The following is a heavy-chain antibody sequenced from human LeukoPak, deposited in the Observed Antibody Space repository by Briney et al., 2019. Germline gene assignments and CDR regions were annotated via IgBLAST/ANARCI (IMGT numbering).Heavy chain of an antibody. Sequence: GGSLRLSCAASGFTFSSYGMHWVRQAPGKGLEWVAFIRYDGSNKYYADSVKGRFTISRDNSKNTPYLQMNSLRAEDTAVYYCAKAQYSSSWLDYWGQGTLVTVSS. CDR1: GFTFSSYG. V-gene: IGHV3-30*02. CDR3: AKAQYSSSWLDY. J-gene: IGHJ4*02. CDR2: IRYDGSNK. D-gene: IGHD6-13*01.